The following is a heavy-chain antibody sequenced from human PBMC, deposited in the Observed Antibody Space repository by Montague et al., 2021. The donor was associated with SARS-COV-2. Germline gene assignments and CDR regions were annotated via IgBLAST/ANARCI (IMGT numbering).Heavy chain of an antibody. CDR1: GFTFSSFA. Sequence: SLRLSCSGSGFTFSSFAMAWVRQTPGKGLEWVSSIRGSGASLYYXDAVKGRFTISRDNSNNTLYLQMNSLRVEDTALYYCAKERFVLGDRGYFDQWGQGTRVFVSS. V-gene: IGHV3-23*01. D-gene: IGHD6-13*01. CDR3: AKERFVLGDRGYFDQ. CDR2: IRGSGASL. J-gene: IGHJ4*02.